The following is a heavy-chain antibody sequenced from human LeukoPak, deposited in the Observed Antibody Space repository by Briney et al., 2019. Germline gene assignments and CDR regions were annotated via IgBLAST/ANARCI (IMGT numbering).Heavy chain of an antibody. J-gene: IGHJ4*02. Sequence: PSETLSLTCTVTGGSISSYYWYWIRQPPGKGLEWIGYIYYSGSTNYNPSLESRVTISVDTFKNQFSLKLSSVTAADTAVYYCARGGPTVTAYSSFDYWGPGTLVTVSS. CDR3: ARGGPTVTAYSSFDY. D-gene: IGHD2-21*02. CDR2: IYYSGST. CDR1: GGSISSYY. V-gene: IGHV4-59*01.